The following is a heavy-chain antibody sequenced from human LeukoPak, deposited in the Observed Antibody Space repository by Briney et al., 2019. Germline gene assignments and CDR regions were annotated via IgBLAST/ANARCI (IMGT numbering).Heavy chain of an antibody. CDR2: ISGSGGST. J-gene: IGHJ4*02. D-gene: IGHD3-3*01. CDR3: AKVDYDFWSGYPGGPDY. V-gene: IGHV3-23*01. CDR1: GFTFSSYA. Sequence: GGSLRLSRAASGFTFSSYAMSWVRQAPGKGLEWVSAISGSGGSTYYADSVKGRFTISRDNSKNTLYLQMNSLRAEDTAVYYCAKVDYDFWSGYPGGPDYWGQGTLITVSS.